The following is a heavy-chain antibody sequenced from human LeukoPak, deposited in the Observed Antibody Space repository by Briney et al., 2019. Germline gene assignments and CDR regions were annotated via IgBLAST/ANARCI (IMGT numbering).Heavy chain of an antibody. CDR3: ARYVPVKTGTTRSSFDY. D-gene: IGHD1-1*01. CDR2: ISSSSSYI. J-gene: IGHJ4*02. V-gene: IGHV3-21*01. Sequence: PGGSLRLSCAASGFTFSSYSMNWVRQAPGKGLEWVSSISSSSSYIYYADSVKGRFTISRDNAKNSLYLQMNSLRAEDTAVYYCARYVPVKTGTTRSSFDYWGQGTLVTVSS. CDR1: GFTFSSYS.